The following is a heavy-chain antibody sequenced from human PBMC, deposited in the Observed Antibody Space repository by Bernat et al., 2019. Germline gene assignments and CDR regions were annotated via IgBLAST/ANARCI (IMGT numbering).Heavy chain of an antibody. CDR1: GFTFSSYS. V-gene: IGHV3-48*01. D-gene: IGHD4-17*01. Sequence: EVQLVESGGGLVQPGGSLRLSCAASGFTFSSYSMNWVRPAPGKGLEWVSYISSRSSTIYYADSVKGRFTISRDNAKNSLYLQMNSLRAEDTAVYYCARAPTSDDYGDIYYYYYGMDVWGQGTTVTVSS. CDR3: ARAPTSDDYGDIYYYYYGMDV. J-gene: IGHJ6*02. CDR2: ISSRSSTI.